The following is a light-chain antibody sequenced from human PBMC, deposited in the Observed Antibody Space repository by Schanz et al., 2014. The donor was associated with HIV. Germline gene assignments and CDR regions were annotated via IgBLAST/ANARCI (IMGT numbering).Light chain of an antibody. CDR2: EVS. J-gene: IGLJ2*01. CDR1: SSDVGGYNY. CDR3: AAWDDNLVGVV. Sequence: QSALTQPPSASGSPGQSVTISCTGTSSDVGGYNYVSWYQQHPGKAPKLMIYEVSKRPSGVPDRFSGSKSGNTASLTVSGLQAEDEADYYCAAWDDNLVGVVFGGGTKLTVL. V-gene: IGLV2-8*01.